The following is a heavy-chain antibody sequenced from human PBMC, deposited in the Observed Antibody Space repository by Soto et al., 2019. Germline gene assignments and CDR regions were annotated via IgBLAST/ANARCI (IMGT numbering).Heavy chain of an antibody. CDR1: GLTITSYS. CDR3: TRDASRDSSARGWFDP. Sequence: RLSCVASGLTITSYSLNWVRQAPGKGLEWISSVSSSGNTIYYADSVKGRFTISRDNAKNSLHLQMNSLRAEDTAVYYCTRDASRDSSARGWFDPWGPGTLVTVSS. V-gene: IGHV3-48*04. CDR2: VSSSGNTI. D-gene: IGHD6-13*01. J-gene: IGHJ5*02.